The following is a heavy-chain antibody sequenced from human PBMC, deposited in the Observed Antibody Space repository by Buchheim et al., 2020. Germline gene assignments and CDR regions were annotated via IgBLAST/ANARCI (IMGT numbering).Heavy chain of an antibody. CDR3: ARDGYNNFGEYFAMDV. CDR2: IYYTGAT. CDR1: GGSINRGGYY. Sequence: QMQLQESGPGLVKPLQTLSLTCTVSGGSINRGGYYWSWIRQHSVRGLEWIGYIYYTGATYYSTSLKSRVTISVVMSKNHFSLRVNSVTAADTAVYFCARDGYNNFGEYFAMDVWGQGT. V-gene: IGHV4-31*03. J-gene: IGHJ6*02. D-gene: IGHD4-11*01.